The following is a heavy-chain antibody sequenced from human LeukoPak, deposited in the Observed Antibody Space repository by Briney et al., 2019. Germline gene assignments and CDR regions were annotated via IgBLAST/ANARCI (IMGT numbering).Heavy chain of an antibody. Sequence: ASVKVSCKASGYTFTSYYMHWVRQAPGQGLEWMEIINPSGGSTSYAQKFQGRVTMTRDMSTSTVYMELSSLRSEDTAVYYCARPRVGATYYFDYWGQGTLVTVSS. CDR1: GYTFTSYY. CDR2: INPSGGST. J-gene: IGHJ4*02. CDR3: ARPRVGATYYFDY. V-gene: IGHV1-46*01. D-gene: IGHD1-26*01.